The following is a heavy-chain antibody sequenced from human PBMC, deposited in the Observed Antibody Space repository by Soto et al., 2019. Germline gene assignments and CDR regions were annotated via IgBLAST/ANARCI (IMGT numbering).Heavy chain of an antibody. J-gene: IGHJ6*02. D-gene: IGHD5-18*01. CDR1: EFTFSSYW. CDR3: ARLDTTLVHYGMDV. CDR2: IKPDGSEK. Sequence: GGSLRLYCAASEFTFSSYWMSWVRQAPGKGQEWVAKIKPDGSEKYYVDSVKGRFTISRDNSKNSLYLQMDSLRAEDTAVYYCARLDTTLVHYGMDVWGQGTTVTVSS. V-gene: IGHV3-7*01.